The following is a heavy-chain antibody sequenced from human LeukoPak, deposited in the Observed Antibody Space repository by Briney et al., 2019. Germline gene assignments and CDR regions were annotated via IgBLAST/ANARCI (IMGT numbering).Heavy chain of an antibody. J-gene: IGHJ4*02. D-gene: IGHD5-12*01. V-gene: IGHV3-30*03. CDR3: TTKVIRGNSGDDYDD. CDR1: GVTFSSYG. Sequence: GGSLRLSCAASGVTFSSYGMHWVRQAPGKGLEWVALISSDGNDKLYGDSVKGRFTISRDDSKSTLYLQMNSLRAEDTAVYYCTTKVIRGNSGDDYDDWGQGTLVTVSS. CDR2: ISSDGNDK.